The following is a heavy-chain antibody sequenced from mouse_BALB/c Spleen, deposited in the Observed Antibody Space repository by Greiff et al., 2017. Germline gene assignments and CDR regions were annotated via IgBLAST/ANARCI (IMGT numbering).Heavy chain of an antibody. CDR3: ARVYGSYEDY. D-gene: IGHD2-1*01. CDR1: GFNITDYY. J-gene: IGHJ2*01. CDR2: IDPENGNT. V-gene: IGHV14-1*02. Sequence: DVQLQESGAELVRPGALVKLSCKASGFNITDYYMHWVKQRPEQGLEWIGWIDPENGNTIYDPKFQGKASITADTSSNTAYLQLSSLTSEDTAVYYCARVYGSYEDYWGQGTTLTVSS.